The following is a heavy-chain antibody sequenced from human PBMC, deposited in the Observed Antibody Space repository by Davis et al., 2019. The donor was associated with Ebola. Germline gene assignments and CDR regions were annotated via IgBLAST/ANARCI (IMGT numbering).Heavy chain of an antibody. V-gene: IGHV4-61*08. CDR3: ARSPYYDFWSGYYDY. J-gene: IGHJ4*02. Sequence: SETLSLTCAVSGAFVSSDGYSWIWIRQPPGKGLEWIGNYYYSGSTNYNPSLKSRVTISVDTSKNQFSLKLSSVTAADTAVYYCARSPYYDFWSGYYDYWGQGTLVTVSS. D-gene: IGHD3-3*01. CDR2: YYYSGST. CDR1: GAFVSSDGYS.